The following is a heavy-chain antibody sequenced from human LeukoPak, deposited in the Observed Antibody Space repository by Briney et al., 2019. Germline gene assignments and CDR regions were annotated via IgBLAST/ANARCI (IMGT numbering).Heavy chain of an antibody. D-gene: IGHD2-2*01. CDR3: ARDWYQKAFDI. J-gene: IGHJ3*02. CDR2: INPNSGDT. Sequence: ASVNVSCKASGYTFTGYYMHWVRQAPGQGLEWMGWINPNSGDTNYAQKFQGRVTMTRDTSISTAYMELSRLRSDDTAVYYCARDWYQKAFDIWGQGTMVTVSS. V-gene: IGHV1-2*02. CDR1: GYTFTGYY.